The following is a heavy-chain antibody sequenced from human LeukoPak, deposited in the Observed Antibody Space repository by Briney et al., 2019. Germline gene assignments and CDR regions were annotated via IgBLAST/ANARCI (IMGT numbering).Heavy chain of an antibody. CDR1: GFTFSSYG. Sequence: GGSLRLSCAASGFTFSSYGMHWVRQAPGKGLEWVAVISYDGSNKYYADSVKGRFTISRDNSKNTLYLQMNSLRAEDTAVYYCAKTPVRFLGSTYYFDYWGQGTLVTVSS. V-gene: IGHV3-30*18. CDR2: ISYDGSNK. J-gene: IGHJ4*02. CDR3: AKTPVRFLGSTYYFDY. D-gene: IGHD3-3*01.